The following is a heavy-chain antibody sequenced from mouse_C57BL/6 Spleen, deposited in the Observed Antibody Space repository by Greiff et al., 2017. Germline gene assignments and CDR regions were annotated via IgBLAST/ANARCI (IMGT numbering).Heavy chain of an antibody. V-gene: IGHV5-4*03. CDR3: ASIYYDYDVFAY. D-gene: IGHD2-4*01. CDR2: ISDGGSYT. J-gene: IGHJ3*01. Sequence: EVMLVESGGGLVKPGGSLKLSCAASGFTFSSYAMSWVRQTPEKRLEWVATISDGGSYTYYPDNVKGRFTISRDNAKNNLYLQMSHLKSEDTAMYYCASIYYDYDVFAYWGQGTLVTVSA. CDR1: GFTFSSYA.